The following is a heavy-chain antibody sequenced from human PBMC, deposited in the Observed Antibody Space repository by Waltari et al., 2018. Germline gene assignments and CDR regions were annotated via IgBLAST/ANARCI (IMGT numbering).Heavy chain of an antibody. CDR3: ATYIGASVGTAAFDV. V-gene: IGHV4-39*01. D-gene: IGHD5-12*01. CDR1: GVSITSNKHY. Sequence: QLQLQESGPRLVRPSETLSLICRVSGVSITSNKHYRAWFLQSPGQGLEWVGTVSYSGTTYISPSLKSRVSVSRATSKNQVSLILGSVTAADMAVYYCATYIGASVGTAAFDVWGQGTMVTVSS. CDR2: VSYSGTT. J-gene: IGHJ3*01.